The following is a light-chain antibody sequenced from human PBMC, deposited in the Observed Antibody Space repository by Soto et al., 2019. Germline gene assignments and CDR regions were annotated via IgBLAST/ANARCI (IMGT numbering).Light chain of an antibody. CDR3: ASYVGNNVL. J-gene: IGLJ2*01. V-gene: IGLV2-8*01. CDR1: SSDIGGYNY. Sequence: QSALTQPPSASGSPGQSVAISCTGTSSDIGGYNYVSWYQQHSGKAPKLIIYEVTRRPSGVPDRFSGSKSGSTASLTVSGLHAEDEADYYCASYVGNNVLFGGGTKVTVL. CDR2: EVT.